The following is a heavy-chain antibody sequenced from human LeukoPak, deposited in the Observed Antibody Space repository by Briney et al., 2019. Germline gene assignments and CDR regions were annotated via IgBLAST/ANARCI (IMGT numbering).Heavy chain of an antibody. V-gene: IGHV4-59*01. J-gene: IGHJ3*02. D-gene: IGHD3-10*01. CDR3: ARWGETSALRVHAFDI. Sequence: SETLSLTCTVSGDSISSYYWNWIRQPPGKGLEWIGYGHYTGSTNYNPSLKSRVTFSVDTSKNQFSLKLTSVTAADTAVYYCARWGETSALRVHAFDIWGQGTMVTVSS. CDR2: GHYTGST. CDR1: GDSISSYY.